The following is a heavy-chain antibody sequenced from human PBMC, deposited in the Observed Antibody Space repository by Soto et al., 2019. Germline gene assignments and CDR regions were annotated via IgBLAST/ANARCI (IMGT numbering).Heavy chain of an antibody. V-gene: IGHV3-23*01. J-gene: IGHJ4*02. CDR2: ISGSGGST. Sequence: EVQLLESGGGLVQPGGSLRLSCAASGFTFSSYAMSWVRQAPGKGLEWVSAISGSGGSTYYADSVKGRFTISGDNSKNRRYLQMNSLRAEDTAVYYCAKDRIKGGEWLLDYWGQGTLVTVSS. D-gene: IGHD3-3*01. CDR3: AKDRIKGGEWLLDY. CDR1: GFTFSSYA.